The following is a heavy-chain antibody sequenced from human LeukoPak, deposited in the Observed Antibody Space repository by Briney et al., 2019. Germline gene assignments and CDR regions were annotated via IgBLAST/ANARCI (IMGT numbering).Heavy chain of an antibody. CDR1: GGTFSSYA. CDR3: ARDPGGDSTYYYYGMDV. Sequence: SVKVSCKASGGTFSSYAISWVRQAPGQGLEWMGGIIPIFGTANYAQKFQGRVTITADGSTSTAYMELSSLRSEDTAVYYCARDPGGDSTYYYYGMDVWGQGTTVTVSS. D-gene: IGHD2-21*02. J-gene: IGHJ6*02. V-gene: IGHV1-69*13. CDR2: IIPIFGTA.